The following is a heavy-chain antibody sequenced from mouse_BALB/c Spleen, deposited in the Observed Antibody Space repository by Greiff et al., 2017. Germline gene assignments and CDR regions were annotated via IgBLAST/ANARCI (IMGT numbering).Heavy chain of an antibody. V-gene: IGHV5-9-3*01. J-gene: IGHJ4*01. Sequence: EVQLVESGGGLVKPGGSLKLSCAASGFTFSSYAMSWVRQTPEKRLEWVATISSGGSYTYYPDSVKGRFTISRDNAKNTLYLQMSSLRSEDTAMYYCARQPDGYYDAMDYWGQGTSVTVSS. CDR3: ARQPDGYYDAMDY. CDR2: ISSGGSYT. D-gene: IGHD2-3*01. CDR1: GFTFSSYA.